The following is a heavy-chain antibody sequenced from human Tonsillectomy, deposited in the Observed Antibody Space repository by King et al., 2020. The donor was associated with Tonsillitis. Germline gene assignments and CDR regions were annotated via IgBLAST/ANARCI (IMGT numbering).Heavy chain of an antibody. CDR1: GGSISIGGYD. D-gene: IGHD3-3*01. J-gene: IGHJ6*02. Sequence: QLQESGPGLVKPSQTLSLTCTVSGGSISIGGYDWSWIRQHPGKGLEWIGYIYYSGSTYYNSSLNRRVTLSVDTSKNQFSLKLSSGTAADTAVYYCARVRDYDFWSGSWGSMDVWGQGTTVTVSS. V-gene: IGHV4-31*03. CDR2: IYYSGST. CDR3: ARVRDYDFWSGSWGSMDV.